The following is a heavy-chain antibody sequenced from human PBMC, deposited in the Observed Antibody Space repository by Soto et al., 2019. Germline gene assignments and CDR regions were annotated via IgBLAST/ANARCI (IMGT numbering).Heavy chain of an antibody. D-gene: IGHD3-10*01. V-gene: IGHV3-33*08. CDR2: IWYDGSNK. CDR1: GFTFSSYG. CDR3: ARSGHRLPPNRYYFDY. Sequence: GSLRLSCAASGFTFSSYGMHWVRQAPGKGLEWVAVIWYDGSNKYYADSVKGRFTISRDNSKNTLYLQMNSLRAEDTAVYYCARSGHRLPPNRYYFDYWGQGTLVTVSS. J-gene: IGHJ4*02.